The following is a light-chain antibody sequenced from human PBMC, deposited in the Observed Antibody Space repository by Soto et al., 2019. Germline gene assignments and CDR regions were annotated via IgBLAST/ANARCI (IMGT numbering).Light chain of an antibody. V-gene: IGKV3-15*01. Sequence: EIVMTQSPATLSVSPGERATLSCRASQSVSSNLAWYQQKPSQAPRLLIYAASTRATGIPARFSGSGSGTEFTLTISSLQCEDFAFYYCQQYNNWALLTFRGGTKVEIK. CDR3: QQYNNWALLT. CDR1: QSVSSN. J-gene: IGKJ4*01. CDR2: AAS.